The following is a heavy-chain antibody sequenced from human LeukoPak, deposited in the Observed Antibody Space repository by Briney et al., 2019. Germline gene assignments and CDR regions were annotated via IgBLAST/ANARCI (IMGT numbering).Heavy chain of an antibody. CDR2: INHSGST. D-gene: IGHD3-10*01. CDR3: ARVLSGVRGVILNYYYYGMDV. Sequence: PSETLSLTCAVYGGSFSGDYWSWVRQPPGKGLEWIGEINHSGSTNYNPSLKSRVTISEDTSKNQFSLKLSSVTAADTAVYYCARVLSGVRGVILNYYYYGMDVWGQGTTVTVSS. CDR1: GGSFSGDY. V-gene: IGHV4-34*01. J-gene: IGHJ6*02.